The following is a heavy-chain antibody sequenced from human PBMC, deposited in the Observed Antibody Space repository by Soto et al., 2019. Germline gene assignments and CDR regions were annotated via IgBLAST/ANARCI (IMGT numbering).Heavy chain of an antibody. Sequence: ASVKVSCKASGYTFTSYYMHWVRRAPGQGLEWMGIINPSGGSTSYAQKFQGRVTMTRDTSTSTVYMELSSLRSEDTAVYYCARGCSSTSPYYYYYYGMDVWGQGTTGTVSS. V-gene: IGHV1-46*01. J-gene: IGHJ6*02. CDR2: INPSGGST. D-gene: IGHD2-2*01. CDR1: GYTFTSYY. CDR3: ARGCSSTSPYYYYYYGMDV.